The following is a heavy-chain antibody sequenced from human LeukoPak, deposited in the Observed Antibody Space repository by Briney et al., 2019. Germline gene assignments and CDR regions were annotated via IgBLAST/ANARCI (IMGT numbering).Heavy chain of an antibody. CDR3: AADTPVPLAQIDY. CDR1: GFTFTNAW. Sequence: PGGSLRLSCAVSGFTFTNAWMKSVRHAPGKGLEWVGRVRAKTDGGTTEYAAPVKGRFSISRDDSTNTVYLQMNSLITEDTAIYYCAADTPVPLAQIDYWGQGALVTVSS. D-gene: IGHD2/OR15-2a*01. J-gene: IGHJ4*02. CDR2: VRAKTDGGTT. V-gene: IGHV3-15*01.